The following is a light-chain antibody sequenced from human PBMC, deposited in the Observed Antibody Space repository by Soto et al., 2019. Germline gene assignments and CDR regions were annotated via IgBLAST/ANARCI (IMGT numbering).Light chain of an antibody. CDR1: QSISSW. V-gene: IGKV1-5*02. J-gene: IGKJ1*01. CDR3: QQYMSYS. CDR2: HAS. Sequence: DIQMTQSPSTLSASVGDRVTIICRASQSISSWLAWYQQKPGKAPKLLIYHASTLESGVPSRFSGSGSGTEFTLTISSLQPDDFATYYCQQYMSYSFGQGTKVDI.